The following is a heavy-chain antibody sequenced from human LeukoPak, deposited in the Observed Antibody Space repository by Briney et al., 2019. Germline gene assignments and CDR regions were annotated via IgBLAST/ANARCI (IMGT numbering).Heavy chain of an antibody. D-gene: IGHD6-19*01. Sequence: SETLSLTCTVSGGPMSSYYWSWIRQPPGKGLEWIGYIYYNGKTNYSPSLNSRVTISVDTSRSQFSLKLNSVTAADTAVYYCARGGWSVDYWGQGTLVTVSS. CDR1: GGPMSSYY. V-gene: IGHV4-59*08. J-gene: IGHJ4*02. CDR3: ARGGWSVDY. CDR2: IYYNGKT.